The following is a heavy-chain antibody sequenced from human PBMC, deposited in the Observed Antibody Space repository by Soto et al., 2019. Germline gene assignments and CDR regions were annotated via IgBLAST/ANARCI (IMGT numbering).Heavy chain of an antibody. CDR1: GGSISSGGYY. Sequence: QVQLQESGPGLVKPSQTLSLTCTVSGGSISSGGYYWSWIRQHPGKGLEWIGYIYYSGSTYYNPSLKSRVTISVDTSKNQYSLKLTSVTAADTAVYYCASRGYSYGFSLGMDVWGQGTTVTVSS. D-gene: IGHD5-18*01. CDR2: IYYSGST. J-gene: IGHJ6*02. CDR3: ASRGYSYGFSLGMDV. V-gene: IGHV4-31*03.